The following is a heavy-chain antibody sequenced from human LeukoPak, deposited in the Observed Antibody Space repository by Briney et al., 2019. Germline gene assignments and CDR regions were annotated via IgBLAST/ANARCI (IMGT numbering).Heavy chain of an antibody. V-gene: IGHV3-33*01. J-gene: IGHJ6*03. D-gene: IGHD6-13*01. CDR3: ARDRGYSSRWNFGKDYYMDV. CDR1: GFTFSTYG. CDR2: IWYDGSHA. Sequence: GGSLRLSCSASGFTFSTYGMNWVRQAPGKGLEGVAVIWYDGSHANYADAVKGRFTISRDNSKNTPYLQMNSPRAEDTAVYYCARDRGYSSRWNFGKDYYMDVWGKGTTVTVSS.